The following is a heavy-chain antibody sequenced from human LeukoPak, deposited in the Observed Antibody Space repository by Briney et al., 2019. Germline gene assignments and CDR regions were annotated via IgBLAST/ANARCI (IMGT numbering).Heavy chain of an antibody. J-gene: IGHJ4*02. V-gene: IGHV4-61*02. CDR3: SRGCTYADFDY. Sequence: SETLSLTCTVSGDSISSGSYHWSWIRQPAGKGLEWIGRVHTVGSADYNPSLESRVTMSLDTSKNQVSLRLTSVTAADTALYYCSRGCTYADFDYWGQGTLVTVSS. CDR1: GDSISSGSYH. CDR2: VHTVGSA. D-gene: IGHD5-18*01.